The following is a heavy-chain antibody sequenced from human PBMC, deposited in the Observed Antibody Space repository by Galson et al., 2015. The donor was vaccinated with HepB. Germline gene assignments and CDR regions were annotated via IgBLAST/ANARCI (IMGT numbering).Heavy chain of an antibody. V-gene: IGHV3-13*05. Sequence: SLRLSCAAYGFTLSNYDMHWVRQATGESLEWVSGIDTNVDPYYPDSVQGRFTLSRDNAKNSLYLQMNSLRAGDTAVYYCARARAGTHYLAYWGQGTLVPASS. D-gene: IGHD6-19*01. J-gene: IGHJ4*02. CDR3: ARARAGTHYLAY. CDR2: IDTNVDP. CDR1: GFTLSNYD.